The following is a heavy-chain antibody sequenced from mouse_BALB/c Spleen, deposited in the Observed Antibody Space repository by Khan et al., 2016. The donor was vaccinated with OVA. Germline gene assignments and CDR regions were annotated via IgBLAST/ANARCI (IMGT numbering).Heavy chain of an antibody. Sequence: EVELVESGGGLVKPGRSLTLSCAASGFTFSSYAMSWVRQTPEKRLEWVVTISSGGSYTYYPDSVKGRFTISRDTAKNTLFLQMSSLRSEDTAMYCCARHGYVCYFDYWGQGTTLTVSS. V-gene: IGHV5-9-3*01. D-gene: IGHD2-14*01. CDR3: ARHGYVCYFDY. CDR2: ISSGGSYT. J-gene: IGHJ2*01. CDR1: GFTFSSYA.